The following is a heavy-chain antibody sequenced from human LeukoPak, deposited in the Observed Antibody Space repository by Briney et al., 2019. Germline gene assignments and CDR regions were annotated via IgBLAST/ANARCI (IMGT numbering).Heavy chain of an antibody. CDR2: IYSDGTT. CDR3: AKHGFSSGWPQVPSDH. Sequence: PGGSLRLSCAASGFIVTNNYMSWVRQAPGKGLEWVSTIYSDGTTYNADSVKGRFTISRDNSKNTLYLQMISLRAEDTAVYYCAKHGFSSGWPQVPSDHWGQGTLVTVSS. D-gene: IGHD6-19*01. J-gene: IGHJ4*02. CDR1: GFIVTNNY. V-gene: IGHV3-66*04.